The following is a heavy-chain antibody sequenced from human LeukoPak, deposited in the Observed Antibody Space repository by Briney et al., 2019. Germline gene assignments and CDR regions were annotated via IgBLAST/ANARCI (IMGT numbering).Heavy chain of an antibody. CDR2: INTDGSST. CDR3: ARGYSSSYRIDY. J-gene: IGHJ4*02. CDR1: GFTFSSYW. D-gene: IGHD6-6*01. V-gene: IGHV3-74*01. Sequence: PGGSLRLSCAASGFTFSSYWMHWVRQAPGKGLVWVSRINTDGSSTTYADSVRGRFTISRDNAKNTLYLQMTSLRAEDTAVFYCARGYSSSYRIDYWGQGTLVTVSS.